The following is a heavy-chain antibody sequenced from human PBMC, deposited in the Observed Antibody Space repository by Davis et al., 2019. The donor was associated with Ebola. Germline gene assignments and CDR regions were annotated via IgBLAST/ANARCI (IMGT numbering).Heavy chain of an antibody. V-gene: IGHV4-39*07. CDR1: GGSISSSSYY. Sequence: PSETLSLTCTVSGGSISSSSYYWGWIRQPPGKGLEWIGSIYYSGSTYYNPSLKSRVTISVDTSKNQFSLKLSSVTAADTAVYYCARGPISKWFDPWGQGTLVTVSS. CDR2: IYYSGST. CDR3: ARGPISKWFDP. J-gene: IGHJ5*02.